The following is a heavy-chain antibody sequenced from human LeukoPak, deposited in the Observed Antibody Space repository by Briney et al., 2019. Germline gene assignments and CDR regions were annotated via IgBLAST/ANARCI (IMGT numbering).Heavy chain of an antibody. CDR2: VSYGGRP. CDR1: GGSITNRTFY. Sequence: SETLSLTCTVSGGSITNRTFYWGWVRQSPGKGLEWLGSVSYGGRPDYNPSLTSRVTMSFDASKNQFSLKLTSVTAADTAIYYCARVSDCFPSSCFSRWFDPWAREPWSPSPQ. J-gene: IGHJ5*02. V-gene: IGHV4-39*07. D-gene: IGHD6-13*01. CDR3: ARVSDCFPSSCFSRWFDP.